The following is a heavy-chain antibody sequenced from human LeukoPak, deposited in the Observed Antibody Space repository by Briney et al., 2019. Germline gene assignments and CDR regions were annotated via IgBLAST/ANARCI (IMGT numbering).Heavy chain of an antibody. J-gene: IGHJ4*02. D-gene: IGHD3-22*01. V-gene: IGHV4-4*07. Sequence: SETLSLTCTVSGGSISSYYWSWIGQPAGKGLEWIGRIYISGSTNYNPSLKRRVTMSVDTSKNQFSLKLSSVTAADTAVYYCARGGYYDSSGYSYYFDYWGQGTLVTVSS. CDR1: GGSISSYY. CDR3: ARGGYYDSSGYSYYFDY. CDR2: IYISGST.